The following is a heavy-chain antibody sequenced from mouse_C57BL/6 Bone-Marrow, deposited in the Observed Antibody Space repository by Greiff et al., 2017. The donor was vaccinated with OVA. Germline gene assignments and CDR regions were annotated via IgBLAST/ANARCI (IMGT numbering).Heavy chain of an antibody. Sequence: VKVVESGAELARPGASVKLSCKASGYTFTSYGISWVKQRTGQGLEWIGEIYPRSGNTYYNEKFKGKATLTADKSSSTAYMELRSLTSEDSAVYFGARSSSGYGFDYWGQGTTLTVSS. V-gene: IGHV1-81*01. D-gene: IGHD3-2*02. J-gene: IGHJ2*01. CDR3: ARSSSGYGFDY. CDR1: GYTFTSYG. CDR2: IYPRSGNT.